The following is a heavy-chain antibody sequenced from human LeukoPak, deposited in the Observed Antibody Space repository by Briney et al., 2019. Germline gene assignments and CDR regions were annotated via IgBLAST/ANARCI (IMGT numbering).Heavy chain of an antibody. V-gene: IGHV3-23*01. CDR2: TSGSGGST. D-gene: IGHD6-19*01. Sequence: GGTLRLFCAASGFTFNNFAMSCVRQPSGKGREGVSATSGSGGSTFYADSVKGSFTISRDNYKNTLYLQMNSLRGQDTAVYYCAKNVKSSGWYSDYWGQGTLVTVSS. CDR3: AKNVKSSGWYSDY. CDR1: GFTFNNFA. J-gene: IGHJ4*02.